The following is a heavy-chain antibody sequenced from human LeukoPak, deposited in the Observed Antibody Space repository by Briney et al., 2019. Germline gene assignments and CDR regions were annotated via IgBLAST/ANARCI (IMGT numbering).Heavy chain of an antibody. J-gene: IGHJ4*02. CDR3: ARETAKPGYSSGLDY. D-gene: IGHD6-19*01. Sequence: SETLSLTCTVSGGSISSSSYYWGWIRQPPGKGLEWIGSIYYGGSTYYNPSLKSRVTISVDTSKNQFSLKLSSVTAADTAVYYCARETAKPGYSSGLDYWGQGTLVTVSS. CDR2: IYYGGST. V-gene: IGHV4-39*07. CDR1: GGSISSSSYY.